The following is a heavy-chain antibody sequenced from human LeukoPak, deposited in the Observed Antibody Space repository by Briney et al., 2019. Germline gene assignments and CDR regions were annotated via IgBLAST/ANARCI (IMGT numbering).Heavy chain of an antibody. CDR1: GFTFSSYA. Sequence: GGSLRLSCAASGFTFSSYAMSWVRQAPGKGLEWVSSISSSSSYIYYADSVKGRFTISRDNAKNSLYLQMNSLRAEDTAVYYCARDLRRYSYGYNYFDYWGQGTLVTVSS. CDR3: ARDLRRYSYGYNYFDY. V-gene: IGHV3-21*01. J-gene: IGHJ4*02. CDR2: ISSSSSYI. D-gene: IGHD5-18*01.